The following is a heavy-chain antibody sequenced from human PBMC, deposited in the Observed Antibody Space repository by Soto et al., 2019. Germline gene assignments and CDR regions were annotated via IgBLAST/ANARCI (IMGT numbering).Heavy chain of an antibody. J-gene: IGHJ4*02. V-gene: IGHV3-73*02. CDR1: GFSFSDSA. CDR3: TRPPSGSYGDDFDY. Sequence: EVHLEESGGGLVEPGGSLKLSCKVSGFSFSDSAMHWVRQASGKGLEWVGHIRDKANHYATAYAASVKGRFVISRDDSKNTAYLQMSSLKADDTAVYYCTRPPSGSYGDDFDYWGQGTLVTVSS. CDR2: IRDKANHYAT. D-gene: IGHD1-26*01.